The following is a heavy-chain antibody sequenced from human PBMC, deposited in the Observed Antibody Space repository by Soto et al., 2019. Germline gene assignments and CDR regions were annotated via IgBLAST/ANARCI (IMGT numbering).Heavy chain of an antibody. CDR3: ARDTYDYGSGRVVYY. Sequence: QVPLVQSGAEVKKPGASVKVSCKASGYTFTSYGISWLRQAPGQGLEWMGWISAYNGNTNYAQQLQGRVTMTADTSTSTAYMELRSRRYDDTAVYYCARDTYDYGSGRVVYYWGQGTLVTVSS. V-gene: IGHV1-18*01. CDR1: GYTFTSYG. J-gene: IGHJ4*02. D-gene: IGHD3-10*01. CDR2: ISAYNGNT.